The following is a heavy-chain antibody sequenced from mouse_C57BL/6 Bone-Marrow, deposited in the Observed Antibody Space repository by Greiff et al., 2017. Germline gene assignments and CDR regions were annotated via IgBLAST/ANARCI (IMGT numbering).Heavy chain of an antibody. Sequence: QVQLQQPGAELVKPGASVKLSCKASGYTFTSYWMHWVKQRPGQGLEWIGMIHPNSGSTNYNEKFKSKATLAVDKSSSTAYMQLSSLTSEDSAVYDWAKKENYYGSGGNYWGQGTTLTVSS. CDR1: GYTFTSYW. V-gene: IGHV1-64*01. D-gene: IGHD1-1*01. CDR2: IHPNSGST. CDR3: AKKENYYGSGGNY. J-gene: IGHJ2*01.